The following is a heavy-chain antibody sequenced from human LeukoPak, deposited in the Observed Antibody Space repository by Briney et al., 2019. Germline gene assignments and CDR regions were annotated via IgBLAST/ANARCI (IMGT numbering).Heavy chain of an antibody. CDR1: GFTFSNAW. Sequence: KTGGSLRLSCAASGFTFSNAWMSWVRQAPGKGLEWVGRIKSKTDGGTTDYAAPVKGRFTISRDDSKNTLYLQMNSLRAEDTAVYYCAREYSYGYPLLDYWGQGTLVTVSS. D-gene: IGHD5-18*01. CDR3: AREYSYGYPLLDY. V-gene: IGHV3-15*01. CDR2: IKSKTDGGTT. J-gene: IGHJ4*02.